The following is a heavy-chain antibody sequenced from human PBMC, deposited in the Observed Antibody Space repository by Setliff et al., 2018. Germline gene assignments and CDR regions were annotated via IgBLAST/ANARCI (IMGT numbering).Heavy chain of an antibody. CDR1: GGTFSSYA. V-gene: IGHV1-69*13. D-gene: IGHD1-26*01. CDR3: ARGPSWQGGAYYFDF. CDR2: IIPIFGTA. J-gene: IGHJ4*02. Sequence: SVKVSCKASGGTFSSYAISWVRQAPGQGLEWMGGIIPIFGTANYAQKFQGRVTITADESTSTAYMELSSLRSEDTAVYYCARGPSWQGGAYYFDFWGQGTLVTVSS.